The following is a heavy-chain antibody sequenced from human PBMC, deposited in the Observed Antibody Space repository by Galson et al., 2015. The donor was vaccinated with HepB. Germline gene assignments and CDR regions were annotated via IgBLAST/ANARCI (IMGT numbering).Heavy chain of an antibody. Sequence: PVKVSCKASGYTFTSYYMHWVRQAPGQGLEWMGIINPSGGSTSYAQKLQGRVTMTRDTSTSTVYMELSSLRSEDTAVYYCARDRGIAAFDYWGQGTLVTVSS. CDR1: GYTFTSYY. CDR3: ARDRGIAAFDY. V-gene: IGHV1-46*04. D-gene: IGHD6-25*01. CDR2: INPSGGST. J-gene: IGHJ4*02.